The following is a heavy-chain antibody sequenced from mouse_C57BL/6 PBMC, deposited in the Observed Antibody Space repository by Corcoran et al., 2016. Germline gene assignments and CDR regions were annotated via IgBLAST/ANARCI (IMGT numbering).Heavy chain of an antibody. Sequence: EVQLQQSGPVLVKPGASVKMSCKSSGYTFTDYYINWVKQSHGKSLEWIGVINPYNGGTSYNQKFKGKSTLTVDKSSSTAYMELNSLTSEDSAVYYCARWDIYYAMDYWGQGTSVTVSS. V-gene: IGHV1-19*01. D-gene: IGHD3-3*01. CDR2: INPYNGGT. J-gene: IGHJ4*01. CDR3: ARWDIYYAMDY. CDR1: GYTFTDYY.